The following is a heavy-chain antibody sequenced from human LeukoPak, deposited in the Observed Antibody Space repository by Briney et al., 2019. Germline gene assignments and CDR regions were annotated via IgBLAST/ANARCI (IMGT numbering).Heavy chain of an antibody. V-gene: IGHV4-31*03. CDR3: ARVDTMVRGVINWFDP. Sequence: SETLSLTCTVSGGAINSVGNYWSWVRQYPGKGLEWIGNIYYSGNTYYNPSLNSRLTISVDTSKNQFSLRLDSVTAADTAVYYCARVDTMVRGVINWFDPWGQGTLVIVSS. CDR1: GGAINSVGNY. D-gene: IGHD3-10*01. J-gene: IGHJ5*02. CDR2: IYYSGNT.